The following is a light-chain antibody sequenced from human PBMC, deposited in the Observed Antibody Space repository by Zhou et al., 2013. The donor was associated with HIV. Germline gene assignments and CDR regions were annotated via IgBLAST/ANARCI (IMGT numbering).Light chain of an antibody. CDR3: QQYGSSPRT. CDR2: DTS. V-gene: IGKV3-11*01. Sequence: EIVLTQSPATLSLSPGERATLSCRASESISNYLTWYQQKPGQAPRLLIYDTSNRATGIPARFSGSGSGTDFTLTISSLEPEDFAVYYCQQYGSSPRTFGQGPSWRSN. CDR1: ESISNY. J-gene: IGKJ2*01.